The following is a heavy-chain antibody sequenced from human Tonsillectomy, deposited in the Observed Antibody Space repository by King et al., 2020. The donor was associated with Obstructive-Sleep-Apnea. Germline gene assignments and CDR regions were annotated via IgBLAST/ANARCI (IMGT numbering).Heavy chain of an antibody. V-gene: IGHV3-9*01. CDR2: VSWNSGSI. D-gene: IGHD6-19*01. J-gene: IGHJ4*02. Sequence: VQLVESGGGLVQPGRSLRLSCAASGFTFDDYAMHWVRQVPGKGLEWVSGVSWNSGSIGYADSVKGRFTISRDNAKNSLYLQMNRLRAEDTALYFCAKDLSSGWYSPKDYWGQGTLVTVSS. CDR3: AKDLSSGWYSPKDY. CDR1: GFTFDDYA.